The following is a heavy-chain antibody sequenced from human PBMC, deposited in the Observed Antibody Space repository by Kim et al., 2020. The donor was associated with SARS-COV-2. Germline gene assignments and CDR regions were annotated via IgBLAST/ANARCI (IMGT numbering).Heavy chain of an antibody. CDR1: GASISIVNKY. V-gene: IGHV4-39*01. Sequence: SETLSLSCTVSGASISIVNKYWVWIRQSPLKGLEWIGTLYYGGKTFYNPSLQSRVTMSVDTSKNQLSLQLSSVTVEDTAVYFCARSPMNGGVIIRDNYLDPWGRGPLVTVSS. CDR2: LYYGGKT. D-gene: IGHD3-10*01. J-gene: IGHJ5*02. CDR3: ARSPMNGGVIIRDNYLDP.